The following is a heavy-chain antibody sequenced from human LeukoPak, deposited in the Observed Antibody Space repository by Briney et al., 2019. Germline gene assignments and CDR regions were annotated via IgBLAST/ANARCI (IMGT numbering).Heavy chain of an antibody. V-gene: IGHV5-51*01. CDR3: ARQSSGYYPSGAFDI. Sequence: GESLKISCKGSGYSFTNYWIGWVRQMPGKGLEWMGIIYPGDYSPSFQGQVTISADKSISTAYLQWSSLKASDTAMYYCARQSSGYYPSGAFDIWGRGTMVTVSS. D-gene: IGHD3-22*01. CDR2: IYPGD. J-gene: IGHJ3*02. CDR1: GYSFTNYW.